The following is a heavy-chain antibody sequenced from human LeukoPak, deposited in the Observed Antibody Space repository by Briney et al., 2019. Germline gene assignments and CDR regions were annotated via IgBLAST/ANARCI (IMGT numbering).Heavy chain of an antibody. CDR2: ISWNSGSI. V-gene: IGHV3-9*01. Sequence: GGSLRLSCAASGFTFSNHAMNWVRQAPGKGLEWVSGISWNSGSIGYADSVKGRFTISRDNAKNSLYLQMNSLRAEDTALYYCAKLPQTGYSSGQADYWGQGTLVTVSS. J-gene: IGHJ4*02. CDR3: AKLPQTGYSSGQADY. CDR1: GFTFSNHA. D-gene: IGHD6-19*01.